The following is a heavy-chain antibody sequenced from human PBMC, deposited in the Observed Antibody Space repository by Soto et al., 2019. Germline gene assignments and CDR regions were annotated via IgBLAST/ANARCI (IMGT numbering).Heavy chain of an antibody. Sequence: GGSLRLSCSASGFTFSSYAMHWVRQAPGKGLEYVSAISSNGGSTYYADSVKGRFTISRDNSKNTLYLQMSSLRAEDTAVYYWVKDAGIGITMVRGPHREIRYFDYWGQGTLVTVS. CDR3: VKDAGIGITMVRGPHREIRYFDY. D-gene: IGHD3-10*01. CDR1: GFTFSSYA. J-gene: IGHJ4*02. CDR2: ISSNGGST. V-gene: IGHV3-64D*06.